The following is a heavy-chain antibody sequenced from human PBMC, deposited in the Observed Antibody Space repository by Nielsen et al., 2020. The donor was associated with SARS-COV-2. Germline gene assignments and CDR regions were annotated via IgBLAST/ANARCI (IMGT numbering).Heavy chain of an antibody. CDR2: IYYSGST. D-gene: IGHD3-10*01. V-gene: IGHV4-39*01. CDR3: ARLPHGGFGELLFTSYHYYGMDV. J-gene: IGHJ6*02. Sequence: WLRQPPGKGLEWIGSIYYSGSTYYNPSLKSRVTISVDTSKNQFSLKLSSVTAADTAVYYCARLPHGGFGELLFTSYHYYGMDVWGQGTTVTVSS.